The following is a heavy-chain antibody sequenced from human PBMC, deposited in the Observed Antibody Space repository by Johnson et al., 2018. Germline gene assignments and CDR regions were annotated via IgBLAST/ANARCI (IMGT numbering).Heavy chain of an antibody. Sequence: EVQLVETGGGLVKPGRSLRLSCTASGFTFGDYAMNWFRQAPGKGLEWVGFIRSKAYGGTTEYAASVKGRFTISRDDSKSIAYLQMNSLKTEDTAGYYCTRGGGSYFSGGEVFDIWGQGTMGTVSS. D-gene: IGHD1-26*01. CDR3: TRGGGSYFSGGEVFDI. CDR2: IRSKAYGGTT. CDR1: GFTFGDYA. V-gene: IGHV3-49*05. J-gene: IGHJ3*02.